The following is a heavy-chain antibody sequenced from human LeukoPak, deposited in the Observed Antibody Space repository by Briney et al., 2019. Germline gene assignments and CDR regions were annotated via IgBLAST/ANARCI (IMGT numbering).Heavy chain of an antibody. CDR3: ARDSDLTFDP. J-gene: IGHJ5*02. V-gene: IGHV4-30-2*01. CDR1: GGSISSGGYS. CDR2: IYHSGST. Sequence: SQTLSLTCAVSGGSISSGGYSWSWIRQPPGKGLEWIVYIYHSGSTYYHPSLKSRVTISVDRSKNQFSLKLSSVTAADTAVYYCARDSDLTFDPWGQGTLVTVSS.